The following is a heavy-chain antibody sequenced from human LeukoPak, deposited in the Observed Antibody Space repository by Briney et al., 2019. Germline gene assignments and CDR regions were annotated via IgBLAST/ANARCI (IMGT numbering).Heavy chain of an antibody. CDR2: IYYSGST. CDR1: GGSISSSSYY. Sequence: SETLSLTCTVSGGSISSSSYYWGWIRQPPGKGLEWIGSIYYSGSTCYNPSLKSRVTISVDTSKNQFSLKLSSVTAADTAVYYCASPNYYDSSGYYGNPWGQGTLVTVSS. CDR3: ASPNYYDSSGYYGNP. V-gene: IGHV4-39*01. D-gene: IGHD3-22*01. J-gene: IGHJ5*02.